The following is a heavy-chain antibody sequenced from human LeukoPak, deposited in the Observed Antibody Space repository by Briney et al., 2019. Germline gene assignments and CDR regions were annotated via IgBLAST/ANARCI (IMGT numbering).Heavy chain of an antibody. J-gene: IGHJ4*02. CDR1: GFTVSSNY. Sequence: PGGSLRLSCAASGFTVSSNYTSWVRQAPGKGLEWVSVIYSGGSTYYADSVKGRFTISRDNSKNTLYLQMNSLRAEDTAVYYCARDSPHPLWWRHFDYWGQGTLVTVSS. CDR2: IYSGGST. D-gene: IGHD2-21*01. CDR3: ARDSPHPLWWRHFDY. V-gene: IGHV3-66*01.